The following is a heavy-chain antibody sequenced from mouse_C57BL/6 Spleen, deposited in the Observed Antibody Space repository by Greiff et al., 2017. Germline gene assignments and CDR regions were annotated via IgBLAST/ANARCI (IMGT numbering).Heavy chain of an antibody. CDR1: GYSFTGYY. CDR3: ARRGFYYYFDY. D-gene: IGHD1-1*01. J-gene: IGHJ2*01. CDR2: INPSTGGT. Sequence: EVQLQQSGPELVKPGASVKISCKASGYSFTGYYMNWVKQSPEKSLEWIGEINPSTGGTTYNQKFKAKATLTVDKSSSTAYMQLKSLTSEDSAVYYCARRGFYYYFDYWGQGTTLTVSS. V-gene: IGHV1-42*01.